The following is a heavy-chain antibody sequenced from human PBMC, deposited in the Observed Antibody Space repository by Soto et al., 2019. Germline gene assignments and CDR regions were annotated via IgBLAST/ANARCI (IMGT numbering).Heavy chain of an antibody. CDR3: ARSYCGGNGYSNLPLDYYYYGMDV. V-gene: IGHV1-18*01. CDR1: GYTFTNYG. CDR2: ISAYNGNI. J-gene: IGHJ6*02. Sequence: QVQLVQSGAEVKKPGASVKVSCKASGYTFTNYGISWVRPAPGQGLEWMGWISAYNGNINYAQKLQGRVTMNTDTSTSTAYMEPRSLRSDDTAMYYWARSYCGGNGYSNLPLDYYYYGMDVWGQGTRVTVSS. D-gene: IGHD2-21*02.